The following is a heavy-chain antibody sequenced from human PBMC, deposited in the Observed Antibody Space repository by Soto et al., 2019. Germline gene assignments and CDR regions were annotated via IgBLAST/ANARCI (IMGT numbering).Heavy chain of an antibody. J-gene: IGHJ4*02. D-gene: IGHD6-19*01. V-gene: IGHV3-48*02. CDR1: GFTFSVYS. Sequence: EVQLVESGGDLVPRGGSLSLACVASGFTFSVYSMNWVRQAPGKGLEWFSYITSDTKTIKYADSVKGRFTISRDNAKNSVYLQMNSLRDEDTAVYYCARSVEGHFDYWGQGTVVTVSS. CDR3: ARSVEGHFDY. CDR2: ITSDTKTI.